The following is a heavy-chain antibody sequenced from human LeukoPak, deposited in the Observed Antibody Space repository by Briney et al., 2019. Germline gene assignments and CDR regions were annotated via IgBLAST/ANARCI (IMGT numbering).Heavy chain of an antibody. Sequence: GGSLRLSCAASGFTFSTYDMNWVRQAPGKGLEWLSFITGSGITIHYADSVKGRFTVSRDGAKNSLYLQMNSLRAEDTAVYYCAKKMTTVITFDYWGQGTLVTVSS. CDR1: GFTFSTYD. J-gene: IGHJ4*02. CDR3: AKKMTTVITFDY. V-gene: IGHV3-48*03. D-gene: IGHD4-17*01. CDR2: ITGSGITI.